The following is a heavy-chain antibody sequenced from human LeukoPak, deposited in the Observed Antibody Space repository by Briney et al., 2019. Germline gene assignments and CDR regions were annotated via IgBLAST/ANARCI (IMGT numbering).Heavy chain of an antibody. J-gene: IGHJ4*02. CDR2: LYSDGNT. D-gene: IGHD1-14*01. CDR1: GFTVITND. V-gene: IGHV3-53*01. CDR3: ARGVEPLAANTLAY. Sequence: PGGCLRLSCAASGFTVITNDMTWVRQAPRKGLEWVSVLYSDGNTKYADSVQGRFTISRDNSKNTLYLEMNSLSPDDTAVYYCARGVEPLAANTLAYWGQGTLVTVSS.